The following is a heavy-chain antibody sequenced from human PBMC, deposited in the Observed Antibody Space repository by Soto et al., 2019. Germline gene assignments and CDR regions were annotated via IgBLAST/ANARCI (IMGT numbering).Heavy chain of an antibody. J-gene: IGHJ6*03. Sequence: ASVKVSCKASGYTFTSYGISWVRQAPGQGLEWMGWISAYNGNTNYAQKLQGRVTMTTDTSTSTAYMELRSLRSEDTAVYYCARSRVVPAAMWYYYMDVWGKGTTVTVSS. CDR1: GYTFTSYG. D-gene: IGHD2-2*01. CDR2: ISAYNGNT. CDR3: ARSRVVPAAMWYYYMDV. V-gene: IGHV1-18*01.